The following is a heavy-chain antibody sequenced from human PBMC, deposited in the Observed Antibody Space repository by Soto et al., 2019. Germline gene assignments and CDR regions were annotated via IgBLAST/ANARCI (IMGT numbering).Heavy chain of an antibody. CDR3: ARIRFKQWLVRKGYYFDY. J-gene: IGHJ4*02. CDR1: GFTFSSYW. D-gene: IGHD6-19*01. CDR2: IKQDGSEK. V-gene: IGHV3-7*05. Sequence: GGSLRLSCAASGFTFSSYWMSWVRQAPGKGLEWVANIKQDGSEKYYVDSVKGRFTISRDNAKNSLYLQMNSLRAEDTAVYYCARIRFKQWLVRKGYYFDYWGQGTLVTVSS.